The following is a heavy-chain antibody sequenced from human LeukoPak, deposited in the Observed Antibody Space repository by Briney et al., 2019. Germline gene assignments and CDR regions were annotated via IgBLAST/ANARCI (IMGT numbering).Heavy chain of an antibody. CDR1: GGSLSSFY. Sequence: SETLSLTCGVYGGSLSSFYWSWLRQTPGKGLEWIGEINHSGNTNYNPSLKSRVTVSIDMTQNQVSLKLTSVTAADTAVYYCARGVAGTFDPWGQGTLVSVSS. V-gene: IGHV4-34*01. CDR3: ARGVAGTFDP. CDR2: INHSGNT. J-gene: IGHJ5*02. D-gene: IGHD6-19*01.